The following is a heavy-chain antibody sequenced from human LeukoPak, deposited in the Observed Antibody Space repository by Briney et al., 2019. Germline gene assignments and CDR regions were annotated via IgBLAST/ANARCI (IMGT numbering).Heavy chain of an antibody. CDR1: GGSISSSSYY. V-gene: IGHV4-39*01. Sequence: SETLSLTCTVSGGSISSSSYYWGWIRQPPGKGLEWIGSIYYSGSTYYNPSLKSRVTISVDTSKNQFSLRLSSVTAADTAVYYCARHSAGKNAFDIWGQGTMVTVSS. CDR3: ARHSAGKNAFDI. CDR2: IYYSGST. J-gene: IGHJ3*02.